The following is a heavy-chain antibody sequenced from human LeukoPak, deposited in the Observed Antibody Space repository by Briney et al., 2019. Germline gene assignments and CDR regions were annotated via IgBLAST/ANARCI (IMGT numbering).Heavy chain of an antibody. J-gene: IGHJ5*02. V-gene: IGHV1-18*01. D-gene: IGHD2-2*01. Sequence: GASVKVSCKASGGTFSSYAISWVRQAPGQGLEWMGWISAYNGNTNYAQKLQGRVTMTTDTSTSTAYMELRSLRSDDTAVYYCARDGCSSTSCLHWFDPWGQGTLVTVSS. CDR2: ISAYNGNT. CDR1: GGTFSSYA. CDR3: ARDGCSSTSCLHWFDP.